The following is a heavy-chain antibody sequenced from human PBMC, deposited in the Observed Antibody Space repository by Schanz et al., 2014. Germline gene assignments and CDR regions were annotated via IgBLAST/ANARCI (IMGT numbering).Heavy chain of an antibody. CDR1: GFTFSTYA. V-gene: IGHV3-23*04. D-gene: IGHD1-1*01. Sequence: VQLVESGGGLVQPGGSLRLSCAASGFTFSTYAMSWVRQAPGKGLEWVSAISGSGGSTYYADSVKGRFTISRDNSKNTLYLQMNSLRADDTAVYFCARAHGNNWYGKGLDYWGQGTQVTVSS. J-gene: IGHJ4*02. CDR3: ARAHGNNWYGKGLDY. CDR2: ISGSGGST.